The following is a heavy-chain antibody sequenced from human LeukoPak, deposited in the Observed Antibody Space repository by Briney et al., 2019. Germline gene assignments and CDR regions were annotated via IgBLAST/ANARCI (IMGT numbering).Heavy chain of an antibody. CDR1: GFTFDAYA. CDR2: ISWNGGGM. Sequence: GGSLRLSCAASGFTFDAYAMHWVRQAPGKGLEWVSGISWNGGGMGYAVSVKGRFTISRDNSKNTLYLQMNSLRAEDTAVYYCASSSSWYYSDYWGQGTLVTVSS. CDR3: ASSSSWYYSDY. J-gene: IGHJ4*02. D-gene: IGHD6-13*01. V-gene: IGHV3-9*01.